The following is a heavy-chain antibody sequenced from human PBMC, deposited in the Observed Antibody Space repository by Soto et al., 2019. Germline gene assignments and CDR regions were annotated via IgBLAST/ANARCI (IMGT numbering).Heavy chain of an antibody. V-gene: IGHV1-46*01. CDR3: AREGITGTTTHYYYGMDV. Sequence: WASVKGSCKASGYTFTSYYMHWVRQAPGQGLEWMGIINPSGGSTSYAQKFQGRVTMTRDTSTSTVYMELSSLRSEDTAVYYCAREGITGTTTHYYYGMDVWGQGTTVTASS. CDR2: INPSGGST. D-gene: IGHD1-7*01. J-gene: IGHJ6*02. CDR1: GYTFTSYY.